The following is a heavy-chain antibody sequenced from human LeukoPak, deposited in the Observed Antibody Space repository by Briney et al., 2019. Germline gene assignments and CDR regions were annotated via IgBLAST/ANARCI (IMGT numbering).Heavy chain of an antibody. D-gene: IGHD5-12*01. J-gene: IGHJ3*02. CDR2: ISYDGSNK. V-gene: IGHV3-30-3*01. Sequence: PGRSLRLSCAASGFTFSSYAMHWVRQAPGKGLEWVAVISYDGSNKYYADSVKGRFTISRDNSKNTLYLQMNSLRAEDTAVYYCARDRAKIVADAFDIWGQGTMVTVSS. CDR3: ARDRAKIVADAFDI. CDR1: GFTFSSYA.